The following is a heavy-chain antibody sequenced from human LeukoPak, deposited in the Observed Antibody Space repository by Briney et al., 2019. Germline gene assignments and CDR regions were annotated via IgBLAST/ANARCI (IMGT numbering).Heavy chain of an antibody. CDR3: ARDRFVAVADPQGAYYYYYYMDV. CDR1: GGTLNSYV. V-gene: IGHV1-18*01. Sequence: ASVKVSCKASGGTLNSYVISWVRQAPGQGLEWMGWISAYNGNTNYAQKLQGRVTMTTDTSTSTAYMELRSLRSDDTAVYYCARDRFVAVADPQGAYYYYYYMDVWGKGTTVTVSS. D-gene: IGHD2-21*02. CDR2: ISAYNGNT. J-gene: IGHJ6*03.